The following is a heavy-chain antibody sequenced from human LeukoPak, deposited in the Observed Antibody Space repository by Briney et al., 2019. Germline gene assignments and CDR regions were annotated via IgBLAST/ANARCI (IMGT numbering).Heavy chain of an antibody. D-gene: IGHD3-3*01. V-gene: IGHV5-51*03. Sequence: GESLKISCKGSGYSFTSYWIGWVRQMPGKGLEWMGIIYPGDSDTRYSPSFQGQVTISADKSISTAYLQWSSLKASDTAMYYCATTNRYYDFWSGSPYYYYYYMDVWGKGTTVTVSS. J-gene: IGHJ6*03. CDR1: GYSFTSYW. CDR3: ATTNRYYDFWSGSPYYYYYYMDV. CDR2: IYPGDSDT.